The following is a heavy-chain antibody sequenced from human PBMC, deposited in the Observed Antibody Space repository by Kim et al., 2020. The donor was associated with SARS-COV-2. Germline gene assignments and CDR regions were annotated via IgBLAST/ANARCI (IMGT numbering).Heavy chain of an antibody. D-gene: IGHD4-17*01. Sequence: SETLSLTCAVYGGSFSGYYWSWIRQPPGKGLEWIGEINHSGSTNYNPSLKSRVTISVDTSKNQFSLKLSSVTAADTAVYYCVGSDDYDPRRIRFDYWGQGTLVTVSS. CDR1: GGSFSGYY. J-gene: IGHJ4*02. CDR2: INHSGST. V-gene: IGHV4-34*01. CDR3: VGSDDYDPRRIRFDY.